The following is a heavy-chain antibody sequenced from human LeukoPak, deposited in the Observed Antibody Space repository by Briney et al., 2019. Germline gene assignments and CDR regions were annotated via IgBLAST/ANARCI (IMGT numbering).Heavy chain of an antibody. Sequence: SETLSLTCTVSGGSISSYYWGWIRQPPGKGLEWIGYIYYSGSTNYNPSLKSRVTISVDTSKNQFSLKLSSVTAADTAVYYCARGGGSPRGPLVYWGQGTLVTVSS. CDR1: GGSISSYY. CDR3: ARGGGSPRGPLVY. CDR2: IYYSGST. J-gene: IGHJ4*02. V-gene: IGHV4-59*01. D-gene: IGHD1-26*01.